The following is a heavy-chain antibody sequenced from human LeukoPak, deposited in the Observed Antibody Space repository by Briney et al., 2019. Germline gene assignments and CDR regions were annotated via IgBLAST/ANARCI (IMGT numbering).Heavy chain of an antibody. CDR3: ARHSSGLYYFDY. CDR2: IIPIFGTA. J-gene: IGHJ4*02. Sequence: SVKLSCKASGGTFSSYAISWVRHAPVLVLESMGGIIPIFGTANYAQKFQGRVTITADESTSTAYMELSSLRPADTAVYYCARHSSGLYYFDYWGQGTLVTVSS. D-gene: IGHD6-19*01. V-gene: IGHV1-69*13. CDR1: GGTFSSYA.